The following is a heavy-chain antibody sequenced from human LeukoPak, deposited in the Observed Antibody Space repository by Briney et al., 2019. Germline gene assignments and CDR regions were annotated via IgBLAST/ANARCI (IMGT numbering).Heavy chain of an antibody. CDR3: AKDKSDSSGWFLDY. CDR2: ISNDGSNK. V-gene: IGHV3-30*18. J-gene: IGHJ4*02. Sequence: GRSLRLSCAASGFTFSSYGMHWVRRAPGKGLEWVAVISNDGSNKYYADSVKGRFTISRDNSKNTLYLQMNSLRAEDTAVYYCAKDKSDSSGWFLDYWGQGTLVTVSS. D-gene: IGHD6-19*01. CDR1: GFTFSSYG.